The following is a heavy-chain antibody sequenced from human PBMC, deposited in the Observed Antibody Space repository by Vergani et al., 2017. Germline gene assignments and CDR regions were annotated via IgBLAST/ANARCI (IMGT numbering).Heavy chain of an antibody. J-gene: IGHJ3*02. V-gene: IGHV3-21*01. D-gene: IGHD3-3*01. CDR3: AREANXRFLEWLLSDAFDI. CDR1: GFTFSSYS. CDR2: ISSRSSYI. Sequence: EVQLVESGGGLVKPGGSLRLSCAASGFTFSSYSMNWVRQAPGKGLEWVSSISSRSSYIYYADSVKGRFTISRDNAKNSLYLQMNSLRAEDTAVYYCAREANXRFLEWLLSDAFDIWGQGTMVTVSS.